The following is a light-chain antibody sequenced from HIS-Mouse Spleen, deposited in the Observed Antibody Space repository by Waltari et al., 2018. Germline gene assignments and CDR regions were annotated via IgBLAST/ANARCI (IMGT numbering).Light chain of an antibody. CDR1: SANICSNY. CDR3: AAWDDSLSGPV. CDR2: SNK. V-gene: IGLV1-47*02. J-gene: IGLJ3*02. Sequence: QSVLTQPPSASGTPGQRGTTPCSGSSANICSNYVNRYQQLQGTAPKLLIYSNKQRPSGVPDRFSGSKSGTSASLAISGLRSEDEADYYCAAWDDSLSGPVFGGGTKLTVL.